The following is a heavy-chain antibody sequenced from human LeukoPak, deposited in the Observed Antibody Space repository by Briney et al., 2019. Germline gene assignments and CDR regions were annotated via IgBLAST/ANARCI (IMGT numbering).Heavy chain of an antibody. CDR3: AREAYCSSTCCWGGFSSSVYYYYYYMDV. CDR2: IYYSGST. D-gene: IGHD2-2*01. Sequence: SETLSLTCTVSGGSISSYYWSWIRQHPGKGLEWIGYIYYSGSTNYNPSLTSRVTISVDTSKNQFSLKLSSVTAADTAVYYCAREAYCSSTCCWGGFSSSVYYYYYYMDVWGKGTTVTVSS. J-gene: IGHJ6*03. CDR1: GGSISSYY. V-gene: IGHV4-59*01.